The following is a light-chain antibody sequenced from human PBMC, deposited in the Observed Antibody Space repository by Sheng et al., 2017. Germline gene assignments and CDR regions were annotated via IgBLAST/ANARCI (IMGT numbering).Light chain of an antibody. CDR2: DTS. J-gene: IGKJ5*01. CDR3: HQRRDWPL. V-gene: IGKV3-11*01. CDR1: QSVRSY. Sequence: EIVLTQSPTTLSLSPGERATLSCRASQSVRSYLAWYQQKPGQAPRLLIYDTSNRATGIPARFSGSGSGTDFTLTISSLEPEDFAVYYCHQRRDWPLFGQGTRLEMK.